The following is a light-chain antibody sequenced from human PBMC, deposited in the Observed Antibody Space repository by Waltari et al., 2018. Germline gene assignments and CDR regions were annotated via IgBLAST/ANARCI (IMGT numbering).Light chain of an antibody. Sequence: DVVMTQSPDFLAVSLGERATIHCKSSQSLFYSSNNKNYFAWYQQKPGQPPKLLIYWASTRESGVPDRFSGSGSGTDFTLTSSSLQAEDVAIYFCQQYYITPLSFGGGTRVEIK. J-gene: IGKJ4*01. V-gene: IGKV4-1*01. CDR1: QSLFYSSNNKNY. CDR2: WAS. CDR3: QQYYITPLS.